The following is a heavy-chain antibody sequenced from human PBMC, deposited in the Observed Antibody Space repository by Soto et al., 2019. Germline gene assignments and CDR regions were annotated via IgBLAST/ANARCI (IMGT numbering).Heavy chain of an antibody. Sequence: SETLSITCAVSGYSSRSGYYWAWIRQPPGKGLEYIGSIYHSGGTFYNPSLKSRVTMSVDTSKKQFSLRLTAVTAADTAMYYCAGTDSYTSGLDYWGQGTVVTVSS. V-gene: IGHV4-38-2*01. CDR1: GYSSRSGYY. J-gene: IGHJ4*02. CDR3: AGTDSYTSGLDY. CDR2: IYHSGGT. D-gene: IGHD6-19*01.